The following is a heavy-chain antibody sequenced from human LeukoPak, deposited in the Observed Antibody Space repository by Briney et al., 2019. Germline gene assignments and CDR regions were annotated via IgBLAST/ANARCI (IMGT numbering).Heavy chain of an antibody. CDR1: GYTFTGYY. V-gene: IGHV1-2*02. CDR3: ARVPRRPYLYDSSGYYFDY. CDR2: INPNSGGT. Sequence: GASVKVSCKASGYTFTGYYMHWVRQAPGQGLEWMGWINPNSGGTNYAQKFQGRVTMTRDTSISTAYMELSRLRSDDTAVYYCARVPRRPYLYDSSGYYFDYWGQGTLVTVSS. D-gene: IGHD3-22*01. J-gene: IGHJ4*02.